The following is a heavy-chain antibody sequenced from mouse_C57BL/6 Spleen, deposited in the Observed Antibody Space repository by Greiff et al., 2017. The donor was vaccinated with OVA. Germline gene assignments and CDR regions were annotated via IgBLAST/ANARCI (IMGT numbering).Heavy chain of an antibody. D-gene: IGHD2-3*01. CDR2: IRNKANNHAT. Sequence: EVQLVESGGGLVQPGGSMKLSCAASGFTFSDAWMDWVRQSPEKGLEWVAEIRNKANNHATYYAESVKGRFTISRDDSKSSVYLQMNSLRAEDTGIYYCTAYDGYHWYFDVWGTGTTVTVSS. CDR1: GFTFSDAW. J-gene: IGHJ1*03. V-gene: IGHV6-6*01. CDR3: TAYDGYHWYFDV.